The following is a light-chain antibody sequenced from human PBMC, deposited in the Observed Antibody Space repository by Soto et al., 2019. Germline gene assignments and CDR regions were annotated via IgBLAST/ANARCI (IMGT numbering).Light chain of an antibody. CDR1: QSVSSN. CDR3: QQSNNWALT. V-gene: IGKV3-15*01. Sequence: EKMMTQSPATLSVSPGERATLSCRASQSVSSNLAWYQQKPGQAPRLLIYGASTRASGITARFSGCGSGTEFTLTFSSLQFEDFAVYYCQQSNNWALTFGGGTKVDI. CDR2: GAS. J-gene: IGKJ4*01.